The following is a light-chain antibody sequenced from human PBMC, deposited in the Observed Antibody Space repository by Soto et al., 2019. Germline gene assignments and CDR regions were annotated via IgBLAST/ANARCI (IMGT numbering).Light chain of an antibody. CDR3: HQYYSYPWT. Sequence: DIQMTQSPSTLSASVGDRVTITCRASQNINSWLAWYQQKPGRAPKVLISKASSLETGVPSRFSGSGSGTEFTLTISSLQPDDFATYYCHQYYSYPWTFGQGTKVGVK. J-gene: IGKJ1*01. CDR2: KAS. CDR1: QNINSW. V-gene: IGKV1-5*03.